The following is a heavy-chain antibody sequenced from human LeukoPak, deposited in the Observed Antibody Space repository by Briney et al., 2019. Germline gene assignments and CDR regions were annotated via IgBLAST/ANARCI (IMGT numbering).Heavy chain of an antibody. J-gene: IGHJ6*02. CDR1: GFTFSDYY. CDR3: ARDQGPNYYGSGSIQYGMDV. D-gene: IGHD3-10*01. V-gene: IGHV3-11*01. CDR2: ISSSGSTI. Sequence: GGSLRLSCAASGFTFSDYYMSWIRQAPGKGLEWASYISSSGSTIYYADSVKGRFTISRDNAKNSLYLHMNSLRAEDTAVYYCARDQGPNYYGSGSIQYGMDVWGQGTTVTVSS.